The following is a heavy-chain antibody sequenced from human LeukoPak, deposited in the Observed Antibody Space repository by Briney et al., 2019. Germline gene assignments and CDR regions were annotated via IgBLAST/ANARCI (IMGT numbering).Heavy chain of an antibody. CDR1: DDSITMYY. Sequence: PSETLSLTCSVSDDSITMYYWTWIRQPPGKGLEWIGEINHSGSTKYNPSLKSRVTISVDTSKKQFSLKLSSVTAADTAVYYCARRVGRYFGERAYYYNYMDVWGKGTTVTISS. D-gene: IGHD3-10*01. V-gene: IGHV4-34*01. J-gene: IGHJ6*03. CDR3: ARRVGRYFGERAYYYNYMDV. CDR2: INHSGST.